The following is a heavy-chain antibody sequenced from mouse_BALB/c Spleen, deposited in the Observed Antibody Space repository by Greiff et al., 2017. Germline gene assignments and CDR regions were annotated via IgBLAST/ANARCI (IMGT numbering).Heavy chain of an antibody. CDR2: ISSGGSYT. J-gene: IGHJ2*01. D-gene: IGHD2-1*01. CDR1: GFTFSSYA. CDR3: ARQKGNPFDY. Sequence: EVQRVESGGGLVKPGGSLKLSCAASGFTFSSYAMSWVRQTPEKRLEWVATISSGGSYTYYPDSVKGRFTISRDNAKNTLYLQMSSLRSEDTAMYYCARQKGNPFDYWGQGTTLTVSS. V-gene: IGHV5-9-3*01.